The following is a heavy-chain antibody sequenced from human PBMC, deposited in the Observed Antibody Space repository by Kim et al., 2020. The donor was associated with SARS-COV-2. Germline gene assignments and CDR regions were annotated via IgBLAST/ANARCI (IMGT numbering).Heavy chain of an antibody. CDR3: AREMATIIPYYFDY. V-gene: IGHV3-33*08. D-gene: IGHD5-12*01. Sequence: GGSLRLSCAASGFTFSSYGMHWVRQAPGKGLEWVAVIWYDGSNKYYADSVKGRFTISRDNSKNTLYLQMNSLRAEDTAVYYCAREMATIIPYYFDYWGQGALGTVSS. J-gene: IGHJ4*02. CDR1: GFTFSSYG. CDR2: IWYDGSNK.